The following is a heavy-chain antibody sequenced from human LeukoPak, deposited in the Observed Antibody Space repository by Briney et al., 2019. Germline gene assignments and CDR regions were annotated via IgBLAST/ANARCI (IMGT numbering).Heavy chain of an antibody. CDR2: IIPIFGTA. CDR1: GGTFSSYA. J-gene: IGHJ4*02. D-gene: IGHD3-22*01. V-gene: IGHV1-69*06. CDR3: AREYDSSGYPTSFDY. Sequence: GASVKVSCKASGGTFSSYAISWVRQAPGHGLEWMGGIIPIFGTANYAQKFQGRVTITADKSTSTAYMELSSLRSEDTAVYYCAREYDSSGYPTSFDYWGQGTLVTVSS.